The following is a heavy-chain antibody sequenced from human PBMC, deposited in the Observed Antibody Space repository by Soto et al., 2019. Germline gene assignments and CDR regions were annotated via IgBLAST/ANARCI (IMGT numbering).Heavy chain of an antibody. Sequence: SETLSLTCAVSGGSISSGGYSWSWIRQPPGKGLEWIGYIYHSGSTYYNPSLKSRVTISVDRSKNQFSLKLSSVTAADTAVYYCARDGGLLREGDYGMDVWGQGTTVTVSS. CDR1: GGSISSGGYS. CDR2: IYHSGST. D-gene: IGHD3-22*01. CDR3: ARDGGLLREGDYGMDV. V-gene: IGHV4-30-2*01. J-gene: IGHJ6*02.